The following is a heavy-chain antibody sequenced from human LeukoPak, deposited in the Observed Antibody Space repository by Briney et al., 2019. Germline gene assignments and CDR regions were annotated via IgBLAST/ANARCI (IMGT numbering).Heavy chain of an antibody. D-gene: IGHD2-2*02. CDR1: GFTFDDYA. CDR2: ISWNSGSI. V-gene: IGHV3-9*01. Sequence: GGSLRLSCAASGFTFDDYAMHWVRQAPGKGLEWVSGISWNSGSIGYADSVKGRFSISRDNSRNTLYLLMSSLRAEDTAVYYCVRGQYTFSTWGQGTLVTVSS. CDR3: VRGQYTFST. J-gene: IGHJ5*02.